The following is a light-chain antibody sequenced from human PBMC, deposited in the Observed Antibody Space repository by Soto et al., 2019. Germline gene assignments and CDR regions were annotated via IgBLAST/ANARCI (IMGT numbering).Light chain of an antibody. CDR2: EAS. V-gene: IGKV1D-12*01. J-gene: IGKJ5*01. CDR1: QGITNR. CDR3: QQANSFPIT. Sequence: DIQMTQSPSSVSASEGDRVTITCRASQGITNRLAWYQQKPGKAPKLLIYEASSLQSGVPSRISGSGSGTDFTLTISSLQPEDFATYYCQQANSFPITFGQGTRLEIK.